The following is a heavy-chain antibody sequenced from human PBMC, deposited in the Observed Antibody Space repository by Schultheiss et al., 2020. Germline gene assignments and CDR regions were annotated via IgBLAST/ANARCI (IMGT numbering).Heavy chain of an antibody. CDR2: IYYSGST. J-gene: IGHJ4*02. CDR1: GGSVSSGSYY. D-gene: IGHD3-3*01. V-gene: IGHV4-61*10. CDR3: TSTYYDFWSGQ. Sequence: SETLSLTCTVSGGSVSSGSYYWSWIRQPAGKGLEWIGSIYYSGSTNYNPSLKSRVTISVDTSKNQFSLKLSSVTAADTAVYYCTSTYYDFWSGQWGQGTLVTVSS.